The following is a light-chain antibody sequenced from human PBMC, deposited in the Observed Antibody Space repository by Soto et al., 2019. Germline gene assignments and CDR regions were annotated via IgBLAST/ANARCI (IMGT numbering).Light chain of an antibody. CDR2: RAS. J-gene: IGKJ2*01. Sequence: EIVLTQSPGTLSLSPGERATLSCRASQSVSSSYLAWYQQKPGQAPRLLIYRASSMTTGIPDRFSGSGSGTDFTLTISRLEPEDFAVYYCQQYGSSPPYTFGQGTKLEIK. V-gene: IGKV3-20*01. CDR1: QSVSSSY. CDR3: QQYGSSPPYT.